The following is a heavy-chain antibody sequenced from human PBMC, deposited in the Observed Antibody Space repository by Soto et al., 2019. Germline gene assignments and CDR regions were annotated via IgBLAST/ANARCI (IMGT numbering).Heavy chain of an antibody. CDR3: ARESLLEWLHYFDY. D-gene: IGHD3-3*01. CDR1: GGSISSGGYY. J-gene: IGHJ4*02. V-gene: IGHV4-31*03. CDR2: IYYSGST. Sequence: PSETLSLTCTVSGGSISSGGYYWSWILQHPGKGLEWIGYIYYSGSTYYNPSLKSRVTISVDTSKNQFSLKLSSVTAADTAVYYCARESLLEWLHYFDYWGQGTLVTVSS.